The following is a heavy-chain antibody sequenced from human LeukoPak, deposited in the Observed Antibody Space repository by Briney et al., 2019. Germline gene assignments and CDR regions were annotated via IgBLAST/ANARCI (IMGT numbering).Heavy chain of an antibody. J-gene: IGHJ5*02. CDR1: GYTFTGYY. Sequence: GASVKVSCKASGYTFTGYYMHWVRQAPGQGLEWMGWINPNSGGTNYAQKFQGRVTMTRDTSIGTAYMELSRLRSDDTAVYYCARDQGSDYWFDPWGQGTLVTVSS. CDR2: INPNSGGT. V-gene: IGHV1-2*02. CDR3: ARDQGSDYWFDP.